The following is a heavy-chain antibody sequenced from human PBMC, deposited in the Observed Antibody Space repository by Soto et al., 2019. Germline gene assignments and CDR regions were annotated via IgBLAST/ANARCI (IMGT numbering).Heavy chain of an antibody. V-gene: IGHV3-30*03. CDR2: ISYDGSNK. CDR1: GFTFSSYG. CDR3: ARLTSGYSSSWYYGMDV. Sequence: QVQLVESGGGVVQPGRSLRLSCAASGFTFSSYGMHWVRQAPGKGLEWVAVISYDGSNKYYADSVKGRFTISRDNSKNTLYLQMNSLRAEDTAVHYCARLTSGYSSSWYYGMDVWGQGTTVTVSS. D-gene: IGHD6-13*01. J-gene: IGHJ6*02.